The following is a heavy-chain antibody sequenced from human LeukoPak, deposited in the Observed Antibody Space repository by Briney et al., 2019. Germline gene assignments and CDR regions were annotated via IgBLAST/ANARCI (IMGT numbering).Heavy chain of an antibody. V-gene: IGHV3-7*01. CDR2: IETDGDQK. D-gene: IGHD5-12*01. J-gene: IGHJ4*02. CDR1: GFTFSDYW. Sequence: GGSLRLSCVASGFTFSDYWMSWVRQPPGMGPEWVANIETDGDQKNYVDSVKGRFTISRDNARNSLYLQMNSLSVEDTAVYYCARDIPSGFYTPDYWGRGTLVTVSS. CDR3: ARDIPSGFYTPDY.